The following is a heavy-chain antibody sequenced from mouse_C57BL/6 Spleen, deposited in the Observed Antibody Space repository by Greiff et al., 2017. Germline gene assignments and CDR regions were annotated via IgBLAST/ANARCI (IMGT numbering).Heavy chain of an antibody. CDR1: GFTFSNYW. Sequence: EVHLVESGGGLVQPGGSMKLSCVASGFTFSNYWMNWVRQSPEKGLEWVAQIRLKSDNYATHYAESVKGRFTISRDDSKSSVYLQMNNLRAEDTGIYYCTRDGYYSYAMDYWGQGTSVTVSS. J-gene: IGHJ4*01. CDR2: IRLKSDNYAT. CDR3: TRDGYYSYAMDY. V-gene: IGHV6-3*01. D-gene: IGHD2-3*01.